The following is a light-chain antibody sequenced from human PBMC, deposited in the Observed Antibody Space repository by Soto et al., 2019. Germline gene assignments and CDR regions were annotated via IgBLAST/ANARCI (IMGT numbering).Light chain of an antibody. CDR2: DAS. V-gene: IGKV3-11*01. Sequence: EIVWTQSPATLSLSPGERATLSCRASQSVRNLLAWYQQKPGQAPRLLIYDASNRATGIPARFSGSGSGTDFTLTISSLEPEDFGFYYCQQRSNWLTFGGGTKVEIK. J-gene: IGKJ4*01. CDR1: QSVRNL. CDR3: QQRSNWLT.